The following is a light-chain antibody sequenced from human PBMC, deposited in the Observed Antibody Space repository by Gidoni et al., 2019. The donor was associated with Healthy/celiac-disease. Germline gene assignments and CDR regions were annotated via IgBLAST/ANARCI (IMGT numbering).Light chain of an antibody. V-gene: IGLV1-44*01. Sequence: SVLTQTPSASGTPGQRVTISCSGSSSNIGSNTVTWYHQLPGPAPKLLIYSNNQRPSGVPDRFSCSKSGTSAALAISGLQSEDEADYYCAAWDDSLNVPVFGGGTKLTVL. CDR2: SNN. CDR1: SSNIGSNT. J-gene: IGLJ2*01. CDR3: AAWDDSLNVPV.